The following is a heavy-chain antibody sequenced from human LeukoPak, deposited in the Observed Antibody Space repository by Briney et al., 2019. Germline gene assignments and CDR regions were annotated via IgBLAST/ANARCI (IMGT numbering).Heavy chain of an antibody. V-gene: IGHV3-30*03. CDR3: ARDGNRWLEPLAY. CDR1: GFIFSSYG. J-gene: IGHJ4*02. D-gene: IGHD6-19*01. CDR2: ISYDGTNK. Sequence: GGSLRLSCAASGFIFSSYGMNWVRQAPGKGLEWVAVISYDGTNKDYAESVKGRFTISRDNSKLYLQMNSLRTDDTAVYYCARDGNRWLEPLAYWGQGTLATVSS.